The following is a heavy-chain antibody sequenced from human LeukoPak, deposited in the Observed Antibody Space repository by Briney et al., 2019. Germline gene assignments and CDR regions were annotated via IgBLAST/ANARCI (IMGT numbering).Heavy chain of an antibody. Sequence: PSETLSLTCTVSGGSISSYYWSWIRQPAGKGLEWIGRIYTSGSTNYNPSLKSRVTMSVDTSKNQFSLKLSSVTAADTAVYYCARSGITIFGVVTPGAFDIWGQGTMVTVSS. CDR1: GGSISSYY. D-gene: IGHD3-3*01. CDR2: IYTSGST. CDR3: ARSGITIFGVVTPGAFDI. J-gene: IGHJ3*02. V-gene: IGHV4-4*07.